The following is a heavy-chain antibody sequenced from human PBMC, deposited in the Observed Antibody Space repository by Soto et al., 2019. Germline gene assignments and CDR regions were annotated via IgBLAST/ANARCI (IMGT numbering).Heavy chain of an antibody. CDR3: ARGPQDILDH. Sequence: QVQLVQSGAEVKKPGSSGKVSCKASGYTFTSYDINWVRQATGQGLEWMGWMNPNSGNTGFAQKFQGRVTMTRNTSISTAYMELSSPRSEDTAVYYCARGPQDILDHWGEGTVVTVPS. D-gene: IGHD2-15*01. J-gene: IGHJ4*02. CDR2: MNPNSGNT. V-gene: IGHV1-8*01. CDR1: GYTFTSYD.